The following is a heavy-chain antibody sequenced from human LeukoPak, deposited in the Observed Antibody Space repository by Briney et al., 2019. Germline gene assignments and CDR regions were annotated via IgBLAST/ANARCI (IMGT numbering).Heavy chain of an antibody. V-gene: IGHV1-2*02. CDR2: INPNSGGT. CDR1: GYTFTSYG. D-gene: IGHD6-19*01. Sequence: ASVKVSCKASGYTFTSYGISWVRQAPGQGLEWMGWINPNSGGTNYAQKFQGRVTMTRDTSISTAYMELSRLRSDDTAVYYCARDRRSSGWYGGLDWFDPWGQGTLVTVSS. CDR3: ARDRRSSGWYGGLDWFDP. J-gene: IGHJ5*02.